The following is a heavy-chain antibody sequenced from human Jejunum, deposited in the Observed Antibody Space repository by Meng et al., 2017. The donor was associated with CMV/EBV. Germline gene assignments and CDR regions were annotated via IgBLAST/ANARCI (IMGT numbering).Heavy chain of an antibody. CDR2: IGAHNGNT. CDR1: YTCADYG. V-gene: IGHV1-18*01. CDR3: ARDPHEFWSSYFFDP. J-gene: IGHJ5*02. Sequence: YTCADYGINWVRRTPGQGLEWLGWIGAHNGNTEYAQKFQGRVTMTTDTSTSTAYMELRSLTSDDTAVYYCARDPHEFWSSYFFDPWGQGTLVTVSS. D-gene: IGHD3-3*01.